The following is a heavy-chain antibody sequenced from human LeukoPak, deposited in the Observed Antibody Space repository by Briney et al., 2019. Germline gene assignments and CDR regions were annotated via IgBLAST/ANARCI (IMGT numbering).Heavy chain of an antibody. V-gene: IGHV4-59*12. CDR2: IYYSGST. CDR3: ARDGIGDWFDP. Sequence: ASETLSLTCTVSGGSISSYYWSWIRQPPGKGLEWIGYIYYSGSTNYNPSLKSRVTISVDTSKNQFSLKLSSVTAADTAVYYCARDGIGDWFDPWGQGTLVTVSS. J-gene: IGHJ5*02. CDR1: GGSISSYY. D-gene: IGHD3-3*01.